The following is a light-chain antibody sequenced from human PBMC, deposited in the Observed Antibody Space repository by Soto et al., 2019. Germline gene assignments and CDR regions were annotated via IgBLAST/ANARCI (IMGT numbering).Light chain of an antibody. Sequence: VLTQSPATLSLSPGEGATLSCRASQNISNYLAWYQQRPGHPPRLLIYDASSRATDIPARFSGSGSGTDFSLTISSLDPEDFAVYYCQHRNNWQWTFGQGTKLDIK. V-gene: IGKV3-11*01. J-gene: IGKJ1*01. CDR3: QHRNNWQWT. CDR1: QNISNY. CDR2: DAS.